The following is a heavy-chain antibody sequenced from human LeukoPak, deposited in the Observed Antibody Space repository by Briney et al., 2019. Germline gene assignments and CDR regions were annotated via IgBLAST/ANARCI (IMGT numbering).Heavy chain of an antibody. CDR3: AKDPYSGSYLDS. V-gene: IGHV3-23*01. J-gene: IGHJ4*02. D-gene: IGHD1-26*01. CDR2: ISGSGGST. Sequence: PGGSLRLSCAASGFTFSSYATSWVRQAPGKGLEWVSGISGSGGSTFYADSVKGRFTISRDNSKNTLYLQMDSLRAEDTAVYYCAKDPYSGSYLDSWGQGTLVTVSS. CDR1: GFTFSSYA.